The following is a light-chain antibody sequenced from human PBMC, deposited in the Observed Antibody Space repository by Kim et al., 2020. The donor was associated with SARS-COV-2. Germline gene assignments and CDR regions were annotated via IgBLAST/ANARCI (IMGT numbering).Light chain of an antibody. J-gene: IGKJ2*01. V-gene: IGKV1-6*02. CDR3: LQDYNYPYT. Sequence: STSVGDTVTITCRASQGIRNDLGWYLQKPGKAPKLLIYSASSLQSGVPSRFSGSGSGTDFTLTISSLQPEDFATYYCLQDYNYPYTFGQGTKLEI. CDR1: QGIRND. CDR2: SAS.